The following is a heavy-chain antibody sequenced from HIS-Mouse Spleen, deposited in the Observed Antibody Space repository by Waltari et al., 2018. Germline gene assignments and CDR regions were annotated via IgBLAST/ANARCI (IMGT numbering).Heavy chain of an antibody. D-gene: IGHD6-13*01. Sequence: QLQLQESGPGLVKPSETLSLTCTVSGGSISSSSYYWGWIRQPPGKGLGWLGSIYYSGSTYCNPSLKGGVTLAVDTPKNQFALKLSSVTAADTAVYYCARESPYSSRWYDWYFDLWGRGTLVTVSS. CDR1: GGSISSSSYY. V-gene: IGHV4-39*07. CDR3: ARESPYSSRWYDWYFDL. J-gene: IGHJ2*01. CDR2: IYYSGST.